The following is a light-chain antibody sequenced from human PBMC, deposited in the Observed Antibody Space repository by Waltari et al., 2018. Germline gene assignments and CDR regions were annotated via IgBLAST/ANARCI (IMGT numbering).Light chain of an antibody. CDR2: RNN. V-gene: IGLV1-47*01. J-gene: IGLJ3*02. Sequence: QSVLTQPPSASGTPGQRVAISCSGSSSNIGSNFVYWYQQLPGTAPELLIYRNNRRPAGVPVRISGSKSGTSASLAVSGLRSEDETDFYCAAWDDSLSTWVFGGGTKLTVL. CDR1: SSNIGSNF. CDR3: AAWDDSLSTWV.